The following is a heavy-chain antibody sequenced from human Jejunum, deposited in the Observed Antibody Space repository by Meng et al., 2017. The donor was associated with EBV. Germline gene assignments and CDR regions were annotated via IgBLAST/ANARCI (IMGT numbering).Heavy chain of an antibody. J-gene: IGHJ4*02. V-gene: IGHV2-5*02. D-gene: IGHD3/OR15-3a*01. Sequence: QITLKESGPTLVKPTQTLTLTCTFPGFSLSTTGEGVGWIRQPPGKALEWLAVIFWDDDNLYSPSLKSRITITKDTSKNQVVLTMTNMDPVDTATYYCAHKSGDFWTSHYPITFDYWGQGTLVTVAS. CDR3: AHKSGDFWTSHYPITFDY. CDR1: GFSLSTTGEG. CDR2: IFWDDDN.